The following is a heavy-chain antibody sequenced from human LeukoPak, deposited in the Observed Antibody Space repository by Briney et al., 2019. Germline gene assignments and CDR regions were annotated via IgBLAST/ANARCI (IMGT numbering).Heavy chain of an antibody. CDR2: IYYSGST. J-gene: IGHJ3*02. CDR1: GGSVSSGSYY. CDR3: ARDSPHSSSWQSDAFDI. D-gene: IGHD6-13*01. Sequence: SETLSLTCTVSGGSVSSGSYYWSWIRQPPGKGLEWIGYIYYSGSTNYNPSLKSRVTISVDTSKNQFSLKLSSVTAADTAVYYCARDSPHSSSWQSDAFDIWGQGTMVTVSS. V-gene: IGHV4-61*01.